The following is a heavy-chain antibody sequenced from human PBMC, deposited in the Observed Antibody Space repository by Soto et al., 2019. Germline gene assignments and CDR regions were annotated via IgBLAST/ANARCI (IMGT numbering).Heavy chain of an antibody. Sequence: GGSLRLSFTTSGFSFASFAMTWVRQAPGKGLEGVATISCSDGKTYYAYSVKVRFSISSDNSRNTLYLKMNSLRADDTAIYYCPKWSYLDXWGQGARVPVSX. V-gene: IGHV3-23*01. CDR3: PKWSYLDX. D-gene: IGHD3-3*01. J-gene: IGHJ4*02. CDR2: ISCSDGKT. CDR1: GFSFASFA.